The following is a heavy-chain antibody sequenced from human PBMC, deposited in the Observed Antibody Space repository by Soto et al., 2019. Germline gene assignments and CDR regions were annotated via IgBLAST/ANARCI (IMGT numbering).Heavy chain of an antibody. J-gene: IGHJ4*02. D-gene: IGHD3-16*01. CDR1: GFSLSTSGVG. V-gene: IGHV2-5*02. Sequence: QITLKESGPTLVKPTQTLTLTCTFSGFSLSTSGVGVGWIRQPPGKALEWLALIYWDDDKRYSPSLKSRLTITKDTTKHHVVLTITNMDPVDTATYYWAHTGAGAYDYVWGSSFDYWGQGTLVTVSS. CDR2: IYWDDDK. CDR3: AHTGAGAYDYVWGSSFDY.